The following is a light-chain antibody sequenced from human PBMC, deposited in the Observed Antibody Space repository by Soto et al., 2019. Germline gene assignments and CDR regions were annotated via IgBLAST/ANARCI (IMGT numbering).Light chain of an antibody. V-gene: IGKV1-5*01. J-gene: IGKJ5*01. CDR3: QQYINWPRT. CDR2: DAS. Sequence: DITMTQSPSTLSATAGDRVTITCRASQSISSWLAWYQHKPGKAPKLLIYDASNLDSGVPSRFSGSGSGTEFSLTISSLQSEDFAVYYCQQYINWPRTFGQGTRLEI. CDR1: QSISSW.